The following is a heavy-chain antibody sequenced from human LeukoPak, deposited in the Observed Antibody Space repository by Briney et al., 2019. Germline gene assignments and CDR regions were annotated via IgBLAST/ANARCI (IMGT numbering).Heavy chain of an antibody. V-gene: IGHV3-48*04. CDR1: GFTFSTYS. J-gene: IGHJ4*02. CDR2: ISSSSSTI. D-gene: IGHD3-10*01. Sequence: PGGSLRLSCAASGFTFSTYSMNWVRQAPGKGLEWVSYISSSSSTIYYADSVKGRFTISRDNAKNSLYLQMNSLRAEDTALYYCAKDKTRYYGSGSYYTFDYWGQGTLVTVSS. CDR3: AKDKTRYYGSGSYYTFDY.